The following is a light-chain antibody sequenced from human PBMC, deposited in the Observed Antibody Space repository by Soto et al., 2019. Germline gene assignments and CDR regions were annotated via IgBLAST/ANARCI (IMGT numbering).Light chain of an antibody. CDR3: SSYTTCRTVA. Sequence: QSALTQSASVSGSPGQSITISCTGTSSDIGGYNYVSWYQQHPYKAPKLMIFEVSNRPSGVSNRFSGSKSGNTASLTISGLLPEDEADYYCSSYTTCRTVAFGGGTKRTV. V-gene: IGLV2-14*01. J-gene: IGLJ2*01. CDR2: EVS. CDR1: SSDIGGYNY.